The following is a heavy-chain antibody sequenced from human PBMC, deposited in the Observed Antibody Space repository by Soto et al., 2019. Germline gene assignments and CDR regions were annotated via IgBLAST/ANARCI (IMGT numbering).Heavy chain of an antibody. CDR3: ARHGRGGITAFYY. CDR2: IYYTGST. Sequence: QLQLQESGPGLVKPSETLSLTCTVSGASISKTDYYWGWVRQPPGKGLEWIGSIYYTGSTYYNPSLKSRVTISVDTSKNQFSLRLGSLTAADTVVYYCARHGRGGITAFYYWGQGTLVTVSS. CDR1: GASISKTDYY. D-gene: IGHD1-7*01. V-gene: IGHV4-39*01. J-gene: IGHJ4*02.